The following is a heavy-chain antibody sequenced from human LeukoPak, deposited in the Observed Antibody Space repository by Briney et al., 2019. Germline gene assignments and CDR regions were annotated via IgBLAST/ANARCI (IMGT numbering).Heavy chain of an antibody. CDR2: IYYSGST. CDR3: AREGSSSWYNFDY. CDR1: GGSISSSAHY. D-gene: IGHD6-13*01. Sequence: SETLSLTCTVSGGSISSSAHYWGWIRQPPGKGLEWIGSIYYSGSTYYNSSLKSRVTISLDTSKNQFSMKLSSVTAADTAVHYCAREGSSSWYNFDYWGQGTLVTVSS. V-gene: IGHV4-39*02. J-gene: IGHJ4*02.